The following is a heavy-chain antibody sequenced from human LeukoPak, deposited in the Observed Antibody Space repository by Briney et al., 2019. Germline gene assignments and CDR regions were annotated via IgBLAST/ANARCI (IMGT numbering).Heavy chain of an antibody. D-gene: IGHD3-10*01. CDR2: IYYSGST. V-gene: IGHV4-39*01. CDR1: GGSISSSSYY. Sequence: SETLSLTCTVSGGSISSSSYYRGWIRQPPGKGLEWIGSIYYSGSTYYNPSLKSRVTISVDTSKNQFSLKLSSVTAADTAVYYCARLLLPRGVKNWFDPWGQGTLVTVSS. J-gene: IGHJ5*02. CDR3: ARLLLPRGVKNWFDP.